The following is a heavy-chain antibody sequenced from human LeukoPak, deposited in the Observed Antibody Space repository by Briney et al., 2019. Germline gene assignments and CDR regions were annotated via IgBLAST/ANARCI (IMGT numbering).Heavy chain of an antibody. CDR3: ARVWYYYDSSGYPPAHYFDY. J-gene: IGHJ4*02. CDR1: GYTFTGYY. V-gene: IGHV1-2*06. D-gene: IGHD3-22*01. CDR2: INPNSGGT. Sequence: GASVKVSCKASGYTFTGYYMHWVRQAPGQGLEWMGRINPNSGGTNYAQKFQGRVTMTRDTSISTAYMELSRLRSDDTAVSYCARVWYYYDSSGYPPAHYFDYWGQGTLVPVSS.